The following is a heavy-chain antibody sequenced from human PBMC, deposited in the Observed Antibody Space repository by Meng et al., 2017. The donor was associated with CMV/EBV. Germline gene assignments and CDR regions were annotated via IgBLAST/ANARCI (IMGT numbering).Heavy chain of an antibody. CDR3: AKEAPYNWNTFDI. D-gene: IGHD1/OR15-1a*01. V-gene: IGHV3-30*02. J-gene: IGHJ3*02. CDR2: IRYDGNNK. CDR1: GFTFNNYG. Sequence: GGSLRLSCAASGFTFNNYGLHWVRQAPGKGLEWVAFIRYDGNNKYNAESVKGRFTISRDNSKSTLYLQMNSLRTEDTAMYYCAKEAPYNWNTFDIWGQGTMVTVSS.